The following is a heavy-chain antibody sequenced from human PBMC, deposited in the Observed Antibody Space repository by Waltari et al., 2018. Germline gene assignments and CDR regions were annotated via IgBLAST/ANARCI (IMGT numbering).Heavy chain of an antibody. D-gene: IGHD2-21*01. V-gene: IGHV4-38-2*01. CDR1: GYSISSGYY. CDR3: ARHIVVVIPDAFDI. J-gene: IGHJ3*02. CDR2: IYQSGST. Sequence: QVQLQESGPGLVKPSETLSLTCAVSGYSISSGYYWGWIRQPPGKGLEWIGSIYQSGSTYYNPSLKSRVTISVDTSKNQFSLKLSSVTAEDTAVYYCARHIVVVIPDAFDIWGQGTMVTVSS.